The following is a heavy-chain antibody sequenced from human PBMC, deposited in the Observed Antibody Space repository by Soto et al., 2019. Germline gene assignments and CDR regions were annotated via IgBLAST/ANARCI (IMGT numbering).Heavy chain of an antibody. CDR1: GYTFTSYD. D-gene: IGHD5-12*01. Sequence: GASVKVSCKASGYTFTSYDINWVRQATGQGLGWMGWMNPNSGNTGYAQKFQGRVTMTRNTSISTAYMELSSLRSEDTAVYYCARAIHSGYEWHWFDPWGQGTLVTVSS. CDR2: MNPNSGNT. CDR3: ARAIHSGYEWHWFDP. V-gene: IGHV1-8*01. J-gene: IGHJ5*02.